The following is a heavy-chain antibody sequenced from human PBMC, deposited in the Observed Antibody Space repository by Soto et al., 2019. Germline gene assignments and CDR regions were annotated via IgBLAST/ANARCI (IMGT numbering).Heavy chain of an antibody. D-gene: IGHD3-3*01. Sequence: ASVKVSCKASGYTFTSYGISWVRQAPGQGLEWMGWISAYNGNTNYAQKLQGRVTMTTDTSTSTAYMELRSLRSDDTAVYYCARDDNDDFLSGYTPDFDYWGQGTLVTVSS. CDR1: GYTFTSYG. V-gene: IGHV1-18*01. J-gene: IGHJ4*02. CDR3: ARDDNDDFLSGYTPDFDY. CDR2: ISAYNGNT.